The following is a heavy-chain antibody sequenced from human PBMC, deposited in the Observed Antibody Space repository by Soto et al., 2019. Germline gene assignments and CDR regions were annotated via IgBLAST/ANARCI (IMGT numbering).Heavy chain of an antibody. CDR2: ISYGGGST. J-gene: IGHJ4*02. CDR3: VSTVTTPVGFDY. V-gene: IGHV3-23*01. Sequence: SLRLSCAASGFTFSSYGMHWVRQAPGKGLEWVSAISYGGGSTYYADSVKGRFTISRDNSKNTLYLQMNSLRAEDTAVYYCVSTVTTPVGFDYWGQGALVTVSS. CDR1: GFTFSSYG. D-gene: IGHD4-4*01.